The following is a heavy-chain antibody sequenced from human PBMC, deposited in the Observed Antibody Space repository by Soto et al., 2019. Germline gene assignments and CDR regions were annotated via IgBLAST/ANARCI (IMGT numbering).Heavy chain of an antibody. CDR3: ARRAETNGWNGFGADKYYFDF. D-gene: IGHD1-1*01. J-gene: IGHJ4*02. CDR1: GYSFTSYD. V-gene: IGHV1-8*01. Sequence: ASVKVSCKAFGYSFTSYDIYWVRQATGQGLEWMGWMNPNTGNSAYAQKFQGRVTVTSDTSINTVHMELSSLRSEDTAVYYCARRAETNGWNGFGADKYYFDFWGQGTLVTVSS. CDR2: MNPNTGNS.